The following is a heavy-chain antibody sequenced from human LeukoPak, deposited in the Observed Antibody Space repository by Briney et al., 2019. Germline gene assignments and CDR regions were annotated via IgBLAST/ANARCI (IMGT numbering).Heavy chain of an antibody. J-gene: IGHJ4*02. CDR3: ARVYCSSTSCYGYFDY. D-gene: IGHD2-2*01. V-gene: IGHV1-2*02. CDR2: INPNSGGT. Sequence: ASVKVSCKASGYTFTSYGISWVRQAPGQGLEWMGWINPNSGGTNYAQKFQGRVTMTRDTSISTAYMELSRLRSDDTAVYYCARVYCSSTSCYGYFDYWGQGTLVTVSS. CDR1: GYTFTSYG.